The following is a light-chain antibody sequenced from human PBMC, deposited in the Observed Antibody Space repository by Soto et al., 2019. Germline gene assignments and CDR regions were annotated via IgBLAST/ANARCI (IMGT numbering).Light chain of an antibody. J-gene: IGKJ1*01. Sequence: DIPMTQSPSTLSASVGDRVTITCRASQSIDKWLAWYQQKPGKAPKLLIYKSSLLQSGVPSRSRGSGSGTEFTLTISSLQPDDVGSSFCQQYNRFSWTFGQGTKVEIK. CDR1: QSIDKW. V-gene: IGKV1-5*03. CDR2: KSS. CDR3: QQYNRFSWT.